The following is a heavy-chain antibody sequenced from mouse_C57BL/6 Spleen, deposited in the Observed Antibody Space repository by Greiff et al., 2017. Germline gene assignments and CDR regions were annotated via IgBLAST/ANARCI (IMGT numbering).Heavy chain of an antibody. D-gene: IGHD1-1*01. J-gene: IGHJ1*03. V-gene: IGHV1-55*01. CDR1: GYTFTSYW. CDR2: LYPGSGST. Sequence: QVQLQQPGAELVKPGASVKMSCKASGYTFTSYWITWVKQRPGQGLEWIGDLYPGSGSTNYNEKFKSKATLTVDTSSSTAYMQLSSLTSEDSAVYYCARSTVVATRDFDVWGTGTTVTVSS. CDR3: ARSTVVATRDFDV.